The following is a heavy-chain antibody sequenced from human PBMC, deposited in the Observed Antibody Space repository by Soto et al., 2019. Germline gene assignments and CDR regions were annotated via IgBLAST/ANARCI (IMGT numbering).Heavy chain of an antibody. J-gene: IGHJ3*02. CDR3: TTAMIVVDYNAFDI. D-gene: IGHD3-22*01. Sequence: GGSLRLSCAASGFTFSNAWMSWVRQAPGKGLEWVGRIKSKTDGGTTDYAAPVKGRFTISRDDSKNTLYLQMNSLKTEDTAVYYCTTAMIVVDYNAFDIWGQGTMVTVSS. CDR1: GFTFSNAW. V-gene: IGHV3-15*01. CDR2: IKSKTDGGTT.